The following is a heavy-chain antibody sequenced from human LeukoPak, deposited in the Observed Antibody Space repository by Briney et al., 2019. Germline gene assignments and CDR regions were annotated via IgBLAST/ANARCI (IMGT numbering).Heavy chain of an antibody. Sequence: SETLSLTCTVSGGSISSSSYYWGWIRQPPGKGLEWIGSIYYSGSTYYNPSLKSRVTISVDTSKNQFSLKLSSVTAADTAVYYCASSHLYCGGDCYTNWFDPWGQGTLVTVSS. CDR3: ASSHLYCGGDCYTNWFDP. J-gene: IGHJ5*02. V-gene: IGHV4-39*01. D-gene: IGHD2-21*01. CDR1: GGSISSSSYY. CDR2: IYYSGST.